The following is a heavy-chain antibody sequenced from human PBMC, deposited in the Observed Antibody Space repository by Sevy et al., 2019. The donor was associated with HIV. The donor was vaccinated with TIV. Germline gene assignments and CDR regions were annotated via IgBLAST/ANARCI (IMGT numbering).Heavy chain of an antibody. CDR2: IREEGNKR. CDR1: GFTFSNYW. J-gene: IGHJ3*02. Sequence: GGSLRLSCAASGFTFSNYWMNWVRQAPGKGLEWVAKIREEGNKRHYVDSVKGRFTISRDNAKTSLYLQMNSLRGEDTAVYYCARDFIVGRPVVGLDIWGQGTMVTVSS. CDR3: ARDFIVGRPVVGLDI. D-gene: IGHD1-26*01. V-gene: IGHV3-7*03.